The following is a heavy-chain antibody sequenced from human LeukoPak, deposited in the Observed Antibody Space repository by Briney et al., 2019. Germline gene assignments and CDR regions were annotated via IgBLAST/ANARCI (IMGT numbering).Heavy chain of an antibody. V-gene: IGHV1-8*03. D-gene: IGHD6-13*01. Sequence: ASVKVSCKASGYTFTSYDINWVRQATGQGLEWMGWMNPNSGNTGYAQKFQGRVTITRNTSISTAYMELSSLTSEDTAVYYCARVAGAYSSSWYYYYYMDVWGKGTTVTVSS. J-gene: IGHJ6*03. CDR1: GYTFTSYD. CDR2: MNPNSGNT. CDR3: ARVAGAYSSSWYYYYYMDV.